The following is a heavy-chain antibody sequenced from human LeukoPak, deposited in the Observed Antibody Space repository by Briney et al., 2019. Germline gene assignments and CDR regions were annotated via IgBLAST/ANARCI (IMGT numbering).Heavy chain of an antibody. J-gene: IGHJ4*02. Sequence: GGSLRLSCAASGVTFSRYAMSWVRQAPGKGLEWVSAISESGTGTYYADSVKGRFTISRDNSKNTLSLQMNSLRAEDTAVYYCAKDIAQGYTFGSIEQDYWGQGTLVTVSS. CDR3: AKDIAQGYTFGSIEQDY. CDR2: ISESGTGT. CDR1: GVTFSRYA. V-gene: IGHV3-23*01. D-gene: IGHD5-18*01.